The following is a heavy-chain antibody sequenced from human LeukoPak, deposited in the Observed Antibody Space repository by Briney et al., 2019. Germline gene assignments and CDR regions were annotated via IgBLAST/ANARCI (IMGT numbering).Heavy chain of an antibody. V-gene: IGHV3-7*04. J-gene: IGHJ4*02. CDR3: ARSQSLGY. Sequence: PGRSLRLSCAASGFTFSSYAMHWVRQAPGKGLEWVANIKHDGSDKYYVDSVKGRFTISRDNAENSLYLQMNSLRAEDTAMYYCARSQSLGYWGQGTLVTVSS. CDR2: IKHDGSDK. CDR1: GFTFSSYA.